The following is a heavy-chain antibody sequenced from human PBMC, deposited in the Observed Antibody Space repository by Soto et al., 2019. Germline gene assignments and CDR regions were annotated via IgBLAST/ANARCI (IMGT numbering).Heavy chain of an antibody. J-gene: IGHJ4*02. D-gene: IGHD2-15*01. CDR2: IYWDDDK. CDR1: GFSLSTSGVG. V-gene: IGHV2-5*02. CDR3: AHRPSYCSGGSCYSGFDS. Sequence: QITLKESGPTLVKPTQTLTLTCTVSGFSLSTSGVGVGWIRQPPGKALEWLALIYWDDDKRYSPSLKSRLTITKDNSKNQVVLTMTNMDPVDTAAYYCAHRPSYCSGGSCYSGFDSWGQGPLVTVSS.